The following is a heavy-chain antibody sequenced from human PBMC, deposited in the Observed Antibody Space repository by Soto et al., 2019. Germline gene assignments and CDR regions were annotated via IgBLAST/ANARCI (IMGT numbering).Heavy chain of an antibody. CDR2: IFYNGGT. Sequence: NPSETLSLTCTVSGGSVNSGGYYWSWIRQPPGKGLEWIGFIFYNGGTSYNPSLGSRVTISADTSKTLFSLNLNFVTAADTAVYYCARGDHGPGRLYFDTWGQGTLVTVSS. V-gene: IGHV4-61*03. CDR1: GGSVNSGGYY. J-gene: IGHJ4*02. D-gene: IGHD3-10*01. CDR3: ARGDHGPGRLYFDT.